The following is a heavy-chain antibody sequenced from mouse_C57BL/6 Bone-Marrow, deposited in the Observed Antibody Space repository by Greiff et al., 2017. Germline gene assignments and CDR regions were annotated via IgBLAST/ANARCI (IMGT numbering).Heavy chain of an antibody. V-gene: IGHV3-6*01. CDR2: ISYDGSN. D-gene: IGHD2-5*01. Sequence: EVKLMESGPGLVKPSQSLSLTCSVTGYSITSGYYWNWIRQFPGNKLEWMGYISYDGSNNYNPSLKNRISITRDTSKNQFFLKLNSVTTEDTATYYFARLGSNDAMDYWGQGTSVTVSS. J-gene: IGHJ4*01. CDR1: GYSITSGYY. CDR3: ARLGSNDAMDY.